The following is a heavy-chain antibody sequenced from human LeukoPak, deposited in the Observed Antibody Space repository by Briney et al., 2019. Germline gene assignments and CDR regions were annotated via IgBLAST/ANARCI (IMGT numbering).Heavy chain of an antibody. Sequence: SETLSLTCTVSGGSISSYYWSWIRQPAGKGLEWIGRTHISGSTNYNPSLKSRVTMSVDTSKNQFSLKLSSVTAADAAVYYCARNMLYSSGWSLDYWGQGILVTASS. CDR2: THISGST. CDR3: ARNMLYSSGWSLDY. V-gene: IGHV4-4*07. J-gene: IGHJ4*02. D-gene: IGHD6-19*01. CDR1: GGSISSYY.